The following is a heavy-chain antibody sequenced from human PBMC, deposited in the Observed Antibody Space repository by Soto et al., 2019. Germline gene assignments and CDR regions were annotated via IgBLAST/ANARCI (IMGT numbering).Heavy chain of an antibody. J-gene: IGHJ4*02. CDR3: VKDRLGYSSSWYFDY. Sequence: EVQLVESGGGLIQPGGSLRLSCAASGFSFSTCSMNWVRQAPGKGLEWVAYITSSSNTIYYADSVKGRFTISRDNAKNSLYLQMNSLRDEDTAVYYCVKDRLGYSSSWYFDYWGQGTLVTVSS. D-gene: IGHD6-13*01. CDR1: GFSFSTCS. CDR2: ITSSSNTI. V-gene: IGHV3-48*02.